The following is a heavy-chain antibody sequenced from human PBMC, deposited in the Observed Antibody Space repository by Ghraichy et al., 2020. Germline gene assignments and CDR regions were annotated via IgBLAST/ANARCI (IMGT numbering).Heavy chain of an antibody. J-gene: IGHJ3*02. CDR2: ISYDGSNK. D-gene: IGHD1-26*01. Sequence: GGSLRLSCAASGFTFRSYAMYWVRQAPGKGLEWVTVISYDGSNKFYADSVKGRFTISRDNSKNTLYLEMNSLRIEDTAVYYCARSGGGGSYLDAFDIWGQGTMVTVSS. CDR1: GFTFRSYA. V-gene: IGHV3-30-3*01. CDR3: ARSGGGGSYLDAFDI.